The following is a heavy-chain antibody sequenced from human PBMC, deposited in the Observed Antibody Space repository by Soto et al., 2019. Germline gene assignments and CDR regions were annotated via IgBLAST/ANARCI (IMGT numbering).Heavy chain of an antibody. Sequence: QVQLQESGPGLVKPSQTLSLTYTVSGGSISAGDYYWNWIRQPPGKGLEWIGYIYYTGTTKYNPSLKSRATLSVDTSKNRFSLNLTSVTAADSAVYYCARGDWFHPWGPGTLVTVSS. CDR1: GGSISAGDYY. CDR2: IYYTGTT. V-gene: IGHV4-30-4*01. J-gene: IGHJ5*02. CDR3: ARGDWFHP.